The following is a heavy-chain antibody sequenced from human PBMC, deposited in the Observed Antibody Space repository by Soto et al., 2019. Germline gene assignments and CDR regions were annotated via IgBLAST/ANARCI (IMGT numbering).Heavy chain of an antibody. J-gene: IGHJ6*02. CDR3: AKIPAGGLAYYYGSGSYCRLGHGMDV. CDR2: ISYDGSNK. V-gene: IGHV3-30*18. Sequence: QVQLVESGGGVVQPGRSLRLSCAASGFTFSSYGMHWVRQAPGKGLEWVAVISYDGSNKYYADSVKGRFTISRDNSKNTLYLQMNSLRGEDTAVYFCAKIPAGGLAYYYGSGSYCRLGHGMDVWGQGTTVTVS. CDR1: GFTFSSYG. D-gene: IGHD3-10*01.